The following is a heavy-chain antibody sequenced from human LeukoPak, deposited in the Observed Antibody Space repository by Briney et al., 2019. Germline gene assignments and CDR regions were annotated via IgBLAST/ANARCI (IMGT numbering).Heavy chain of an antibody. J-gene: IGHJ4*02. CDR2: IKQDGSEK. CDR3: AREIDGSSDY. V-gene: IGHV3-7*01. CDR1: GFTLSSYE. Sequence: GGSLRLSCIVSGFTLSSYEMSWIRQAPGKGLEWVANIKQDGSEKYYVDSVKGRFTISRDNAKNSLYLQMNSLRAEDTAVYYCAREIDGSSDYWGQGTLVTVSS. D-gene: IGHD3-10*01.